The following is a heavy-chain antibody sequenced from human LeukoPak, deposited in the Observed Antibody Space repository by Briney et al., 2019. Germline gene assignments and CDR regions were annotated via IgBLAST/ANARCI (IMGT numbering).Heavy chain of an antibody. CDR3: ARDAIAAAGTQLPYYYYYMDV. Sequence: GASVKVSCKTSGYTFTGYYMHWVRQAPGQGLEWMGWINPHSGGTNSAQKFQGRVTMTRDTSISTAYMELSRLRSDDTAVYYCARDAIAAAGTQLPYYYYYMDVWGKGTTVTISS. J-gene: IGHJ6*03. V-gene: IGHV1-2*02. D-gene: IGHD6-13*01. CDR1: GYTFTGYY. CDR2: INPHSGGT.